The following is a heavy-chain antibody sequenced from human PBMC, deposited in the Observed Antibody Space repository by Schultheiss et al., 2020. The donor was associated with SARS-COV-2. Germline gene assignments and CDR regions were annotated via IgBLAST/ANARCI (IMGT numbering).Heavy chain of an antibody. CDR2: IWYDGSNK. V-gene: IGHV3-33*01. D-gene: IGHD6-13*01. Sequence: GGSLRLSCAASGFTFSSYGMHWVRQAPGKGLEWVAVIWYDGSNKYYADSVKGRFTISRDNSKNTLYLQMNSLRAEDTAVYYCARDRRYSSSWDFDYWGQGTLVTVSS. J-gene: IGHJ4*02. CDR3: ARDRRYSSSWDFDY. CDR1: GFTFSSYG.